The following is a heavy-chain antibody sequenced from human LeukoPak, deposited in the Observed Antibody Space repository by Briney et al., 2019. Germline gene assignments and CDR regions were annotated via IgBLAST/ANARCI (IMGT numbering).Heavy chain of an antibody. J-gene: IGHJ4*02. CDR2: ISGSGGNT. CDR3: ARDQEAMGDYYFDY. CDR1: GFTFSSNV. Sequence: GGSLRLSCAASGFTFSSNVMSWVRQAPGKGLEWVSAISGSGGNTFYADSVKGRFTISRDNSKNTLCLQMNSLRAEDTAVYYCARDQEAMGDYYFDYWGQGTLVTVSS. V-gene: IGHV3-23*01. D-gene: IGHD3-16*01.